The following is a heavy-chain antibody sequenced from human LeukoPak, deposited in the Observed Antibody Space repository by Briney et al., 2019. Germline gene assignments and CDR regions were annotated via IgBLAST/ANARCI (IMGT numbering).Heavy chain of an antibody. CDR3: TRRHYGDYVVDN. V-gene: IGHV3-73*01. CDR2: IRSKAHRYAT. J-gene: IGHJ4*02. CDR1: GFTFNGSA. D-gene: IGHD4-17*01. Sequence: AGGSLRLSCATSGFTFNGSALHWVRQASGQGLEWVGRIRSKAHRYATAYAASVKGRFTVSRDDSKNMASLQMNSLKTEDTAIYYCTRRHYGDYVVDNWGQGTLVTVSS.